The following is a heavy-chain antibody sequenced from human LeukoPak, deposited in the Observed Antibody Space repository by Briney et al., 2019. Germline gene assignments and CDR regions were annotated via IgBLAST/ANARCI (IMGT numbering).Heavy chain of an antibody. V-gene: IGHV7-4-1*02. CDR3: ARGTTGTTLRQDIHY. Sequence: ASVKVSCKASGYTFTSYAMNWVRQAPGQGLEWMGWINTNTGNPTYAQGFTGRFVFSLDTSVSTAYLQISSLKAENTAVYYCARGTTGTTLRQDIHYWGQGTLVTVSS. CDR2: INTNTGNP. CDR1: GYTFTSYA. D-gene: IGHD1-1*01. J-gene: IGHJ4*02.